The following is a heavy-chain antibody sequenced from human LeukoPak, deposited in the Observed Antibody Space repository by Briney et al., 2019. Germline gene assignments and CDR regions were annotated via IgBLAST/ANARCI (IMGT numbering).Heavy chain of an antibody. CDR3: ARALRSSSPFY. V-gene: IGHV3-21*01. D-gene: IGHD6-13*01. Sequence: GGSLRLSCAASGFTFSGYSMNWVRQAPGKGLEWVSSISSSSSYIYYADSVRGRFTISRDNAKNSLYLQMNSLRAEDTAVYYCARALRSSSPFYWGEGTPVTVSS. CDR2: ISSSSSYI. CDR1: GFTFSGYS. J-gene: IGHJ4*02.